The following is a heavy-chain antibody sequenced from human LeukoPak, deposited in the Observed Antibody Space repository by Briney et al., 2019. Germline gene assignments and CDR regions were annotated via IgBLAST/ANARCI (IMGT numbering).Heavy chain of an antibody. CDR2: ISGSGGST. CDR3: AKTTDYDSSGFDYFDY. CDR1: GFTFSSYA. D-gene: IGHD3-22*01. J-gene: IGHJ4*02. Sequence: PGGSLRLSCAASGFTFSSYAMSWVRQAPGKGLEWVSAISGSGGSTYYADSVKGRFTISRDNSKNTLYLQMNSLRAEDAAVYYCAKTTDYDSSGFDYFDYWGQGTLVTVSS. V-gene: IGHV3-23*01.